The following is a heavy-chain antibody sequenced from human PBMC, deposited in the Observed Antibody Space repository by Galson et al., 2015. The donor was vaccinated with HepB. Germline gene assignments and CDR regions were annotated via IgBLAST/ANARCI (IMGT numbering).Heavy chain of an antibody. Sequence: SLRLSCAASGFTFSTYGVHWVRQTPGKGLEWVAVVSNDGSNKYYADSVKGRFTISRDNSKNTLYLQMNSLRAEDTAVYYCARAGMEYYDSSGRFDYWGQGTLVTVSS. D-gene: IGHD3-22*01. CDR2: VSNDGSNK. CDR3: ARAGMEYYDSSGRFDY. CDR1: GFTFSTYG. J-gene: IGHJ4*02. V-gene: IGHV3-30*03.